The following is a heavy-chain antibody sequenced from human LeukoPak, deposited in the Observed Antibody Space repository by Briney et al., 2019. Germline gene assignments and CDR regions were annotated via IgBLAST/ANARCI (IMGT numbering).Heavy chain of an antibody. D-gene: IGHD4-17*01. CDR3: ARVRTVTTRRGCFDL. V-gene: IGHV4-34*01. J-gene: IGHJ2*01. CDR1: GGSFSGYY. Sequence: SETLSLTCAVYGGSFSGYYWSWIRQPPGKGLEWIGEINHSGSTNYNPSLKSRVTISVDTSKNQFSLKLSSVTAADTAVYYCARVRTVTTRRGCFDLWGRGTLVTVSS. CDR2: INHSGST.